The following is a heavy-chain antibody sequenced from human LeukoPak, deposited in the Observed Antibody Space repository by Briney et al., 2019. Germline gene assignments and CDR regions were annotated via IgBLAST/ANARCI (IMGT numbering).Heavy chain of an antibody. CDR2: INPNSGGT. J-gene: IGHJ4*02. V-gene: IGHV1-2*02. Sequence: ASVKVSCKASGYTFTGYYMHWVRQAPGQGLEWMGWINPNSGGTNYAQKFQGRVTMTRDTSISTAYMELSRLRSDDKAVYYCARGYGLAAAGTSLAYWGQGTLVTVSS. CDR1: GYTFTGYY. D-gene: IGHD6-13*01. CDR3: ARGYGLAAAGTSLAY.